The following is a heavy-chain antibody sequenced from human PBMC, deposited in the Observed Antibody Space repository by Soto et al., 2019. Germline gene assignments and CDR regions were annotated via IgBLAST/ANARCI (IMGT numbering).Heavy chain of an antibody. Sequence: QITLKESGPTLVKPTQTLTLTCTFSGFSLRSTRMAVGWIRQPPGKALEWLALIYWDDDKRYSPFLKSRLTITKDSSKNQVVLTMSNMGPVDTARYYCAHIVVAGLGYYFDYWGQGTLVTVSS. D-gene: IGHD6-19*01. CDR2: IYWDDDK. V-gene: IGHV2-5*02. CDR1: GFSLRSTRMA. CDR3: AHIVVAGLGYYFDY. J-gene: IGHJ4*02.